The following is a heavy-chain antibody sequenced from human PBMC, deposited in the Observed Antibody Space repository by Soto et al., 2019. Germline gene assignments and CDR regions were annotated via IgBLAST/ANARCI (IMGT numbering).Heavy chain of an antibody. CDR3: ARDLSHRTRFDY. CDR1: GFTFSSYS. J-gene: IGHJ4*02. Sequence: GGSLILSCTASGFTFSSYSMNWVRQAPGKGLEWVSSISSSSSYIYYADSVKGRFTISRDNAKNSLYLQMNSLRAEDTAVYYCARDLSHRTRFDYWGQGTLVTVST. CDR2: ISSSSSYI. V-gene: IGHV3-21*01.